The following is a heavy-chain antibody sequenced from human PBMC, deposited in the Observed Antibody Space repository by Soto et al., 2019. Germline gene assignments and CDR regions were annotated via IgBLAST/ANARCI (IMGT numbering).Heavy chain of an antibody. J-gene: IGHJ4*02. CDR1: GFTFSNFW. V-gene: IGHV3-74*01. CDR2: ISSDGSST. CDR3: ERVETCSSREGYSVFDY. D-gene: IGHD2-2*01. Sequence: EVQLVESGGGLVRPGGSLRLSCAASGFTFSNFWMHWVRQVPGEGLVWVSRISSDGSSTTFADSVKGRFTISRDNAKKMLYLQRNGLRAGDTAVYYCERVETCSSREGYSVFDYWGQGTLVTVSS.